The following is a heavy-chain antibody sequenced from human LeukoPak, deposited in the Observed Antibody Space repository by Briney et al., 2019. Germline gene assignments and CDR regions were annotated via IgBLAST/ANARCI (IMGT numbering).Heavy chain of an antibody. CDR1: GFTFSGYW. CDR2: ISGDGTET. V-gene: IGHV3-23*01. Sequence: GGSLRLSCAASGFTFSGYWIHWVRQAPGKGLEWVSTISGDGTETFYADSVKGRFTISRDNSKNTHYLQMSSLRAEDTGIYYCAKGGHYSFFDYWGQGTLVTVSS. J-gene: IGHJ4*01. D-gene: IGHD4-11*01. CDR3: AKGGHYSFFDY.